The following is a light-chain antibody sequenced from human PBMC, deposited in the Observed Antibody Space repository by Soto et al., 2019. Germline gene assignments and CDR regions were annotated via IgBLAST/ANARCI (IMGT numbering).Light chain of an antibody. J-gene: IGKJ2*01. Sequence: EVVLTQSPVTLSLSPGDRAALSCSASQSVSTAVAWYQQKPGQAPRLLIYDASDRAAGVPARFSGSGSGTDFTLTISSVEPEDFAVYFCQQRRTRPPTFGQGTKLHI. V-gene: IGKV3-11*01. CDR3: QQRRTRPPT. CDR1: QSVSTA. CDR2: DAS.